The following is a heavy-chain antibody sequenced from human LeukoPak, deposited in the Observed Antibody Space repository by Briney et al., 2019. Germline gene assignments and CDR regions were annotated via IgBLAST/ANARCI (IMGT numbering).Heavy chain of an antibody. CDR1: GFTFSNYA. V-gene: IGHV3-23*01. Sequence: PAASLRLSCAASGFTFSNYAMSWVRQGPGKGLEWVSAIVGSGGSTYYADSVKGRFTISRDNPKNTLYLQMNSLRAEDTAVYYCAKWGDYDILTGYYDSDYWGQGTLVTVSS. CDR2: IVGSGGST. J-gene: IGHJ4*02. D-gene: IGHD3-9*01. CDR3: AKWGDYDILTGYYDSDY.